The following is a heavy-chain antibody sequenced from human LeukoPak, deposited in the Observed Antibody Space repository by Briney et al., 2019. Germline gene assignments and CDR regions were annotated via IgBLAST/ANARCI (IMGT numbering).Heavy chain of an antibody. D-gene: IGHD2-2*02. CDR2: INHSGST. CDR3: ARGPPDCSSTSCYTGYHPWRLDV. J-gene: IGHJ6*04. Sequence: SETLSLTCAVYGGSFSGYYWSWIRQPPGKGLEWIGEINHSGSTNYNPSHKSRVTISVDTSKNQFSLKLSSVTAADTAVYYCARGPPDCSSTSCYTGYHPWRLDVWGKGTTVTVSS. CDR1: GGSFSGYY. V-gene: IGHV4-34*01.